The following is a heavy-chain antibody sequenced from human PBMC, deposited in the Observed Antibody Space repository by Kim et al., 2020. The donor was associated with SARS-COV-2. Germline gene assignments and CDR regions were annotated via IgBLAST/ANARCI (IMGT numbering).Heavy chain of an antibody. CDR2: ISYDGSNK. Sequence: GGSLRLSCAASGFTFSSYAMHWVRQAPGKGLEWVAVISYDGSNKYYADSVKGRFTISRDNSKNTLYLQMNSLRAEDTAVYYCARGWLQFFYWGQGTLVTVSS. D-gene: IGHD5-12*01. CDR1: GFTFSSYA. V-gene: IGHV3-30-3*01. J-gene: IGHJ4*02. CDR3: ARGWLQFFY.